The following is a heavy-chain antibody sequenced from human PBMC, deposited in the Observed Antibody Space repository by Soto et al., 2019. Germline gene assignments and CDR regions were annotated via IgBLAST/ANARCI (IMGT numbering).Heavy chain of an antibody. CDR3: ARDLAYIREY. V-gene: IGHV1-18*01. J-gene: IGHJ4*02. CDR1: GYTFTDYG. Sequence: QVQLIQSGPEVRKPGASVKVSCKTSGYTFTDYGISWVRQAPGQGLEWMGWISTAHADIGYAQKFQDRVTITNDTSTSTSFMELRSLRSDDTAIYYCARDLAYIREYWGQGTQVTVSS. D-gene: IGHD3-10*01. CDR2: ISTAHADI.